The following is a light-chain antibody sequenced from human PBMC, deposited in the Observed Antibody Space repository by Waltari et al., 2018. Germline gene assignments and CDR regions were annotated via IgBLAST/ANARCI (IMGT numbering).Light chain of an antibody. CDR1: SSNIGSNS. J-gene: IGLJ3*02. CDR2: RNN. V-gene: IGLV1-47*01. Sequence: QSVLTQPPSASGTPGQRVTISCSGSSSNIGSNSVYWYQQLPGTPPTLLIYRNNQRPSGVPDRFSGYKSGTSASLAISGLRSEDEADYYCAAWDDSLSGRVFGGGTKLTVV. CDR3: AAWDDSLSGRV.